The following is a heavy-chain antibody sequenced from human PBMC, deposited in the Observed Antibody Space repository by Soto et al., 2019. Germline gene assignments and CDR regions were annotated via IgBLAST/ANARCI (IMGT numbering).Heavy chain of an antibody. CDR3: SRCVNSYYCLDF. CDR2: INAGNGNT. Sequence: DSGQVACEASGHPFASYARNWRRQAPGQRIAWMGWINAGNGNTKYSQKFQGRVTITRDTSASTAYMELSSLRSDDTALYDCSRCVNSYYCLDFWCPGITVTV. D-gene: IGHD3-16*02. J-gene: IGHJ6*02. CDR1: GHPFASYA. V-gene: IGHV1-3*01.